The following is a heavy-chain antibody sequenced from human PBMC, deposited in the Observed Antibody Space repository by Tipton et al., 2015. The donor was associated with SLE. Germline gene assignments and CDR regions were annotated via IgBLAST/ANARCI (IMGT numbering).Heavy chain of an antibody. CDR2: IYYSGST. J-gene: IGHJ4*02. D-gene: IGHD5-24*01. CDR1: GASISSYY. V-gene: IGHV4-59*01. Sequence: TLSLTCTVYGASISSYYWSWIRQPPGKGLEWIGYIYYSGSTNYNPSLKSRVTISVDTSKNQFSLKLSSVTAADTAVYYCASADGDGRDYWGQGTLVTVSS. CDR3: ASADGDGRDY.